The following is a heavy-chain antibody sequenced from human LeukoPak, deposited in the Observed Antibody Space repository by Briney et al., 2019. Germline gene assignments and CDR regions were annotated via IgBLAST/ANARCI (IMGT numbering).Heavy chain of an antibody. Sequence: GGSLRLSCAASGFSFSSYGMHWVRQAPGKGLEWVAFIRNDGANKYYADSVKGRVTIARDNSKNTLYLQMNSLRAEDTAVYYCARGRYYYDSSGYYKRSTYYYYYMDVWGKGTTVTVSS. CDR1: GFSFSSYG. D-gene: IGHD3-22*01. CDR2: IRNDGANK. J-gene: IGHJ6*03. V-gene: IGHV3-30*02. CDR3: ARGRYYYDSSGYYKRSTYYYYYMDV.